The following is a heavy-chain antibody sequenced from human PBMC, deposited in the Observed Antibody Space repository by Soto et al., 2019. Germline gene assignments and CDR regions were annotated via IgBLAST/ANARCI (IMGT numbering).Heavy chain of an antibody. Sequence: QVQLVQSGAEVKKPGASVKVSCKASVYTFTSYGISWVRQAPGQGVEWMGWISAYKGNTNYAQKLQGRVTMTTDTSTSTAYMELRSLRSDDTAVYYCARADDYVYYLFHPDYWGQGTLVTVSS. D-gene: IGHD4-17*01. J-gene: IGHJ4*02. CDR3: ARADDYVYYLFHPDY. CDR1: VYTFTSYG. CDR2: ISAYKGNT. V-gene: IGHV1-18*01.